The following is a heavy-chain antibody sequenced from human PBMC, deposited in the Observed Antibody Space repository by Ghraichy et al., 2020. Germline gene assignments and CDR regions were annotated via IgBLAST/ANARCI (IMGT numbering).Heavy chain of an antibody. D-gene: IGHD1-26*01. J-gene: IGHJ5*02. CDR3: ARHVWEHPMWFDP. CDR1: GGSISSSSYY. CDR2: IYYSGST. Sequence: SETLSLTCTVSGGSISSSSYYWGWIRQPPGKGLEWIGSIYYSGSTYYNPSLKSRVTISVDTSKNQFSLKLSSVTAADTAVYYCARHVWEHPMWFDPWGQGTLVTVSS. V-gene: IGHV4-39*01.